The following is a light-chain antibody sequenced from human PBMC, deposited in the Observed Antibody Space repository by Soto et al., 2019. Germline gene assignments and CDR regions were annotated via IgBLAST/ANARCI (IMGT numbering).Light chain of an antibody. CDR2: LEGSGSY. Sequence: QLVLTQSSSASASLGSSVKLTCTLSSGHSSYIIAWHQQQPGKAPRYLMKLEGSGSYNKGSGVPDRFSGSSSGADRYLTISNLQSEDEADYYCETWDSNVAVFGGGTKLTVL. J-gene: IGLJ7*01. V-gene: IGLV4-60*03. CDR1: SGHSSYI. CDR3: ETWDSNVAV.